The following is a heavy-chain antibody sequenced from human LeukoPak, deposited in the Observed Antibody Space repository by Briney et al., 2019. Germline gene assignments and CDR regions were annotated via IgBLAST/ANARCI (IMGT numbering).Heavy chain of an antibody. CDR2: IKQDGSEK. CDR3: ARVRGSWCLDC. D-gene: IGHD6-13*01. Sequence: GGSLRLSCAASGFTFSNYWMSWVRQAPGKGPEWVANIKQDGSEKYYVDSVKGRFTISRDNAKNSLYLQMNSLRADDTAVYYCARVRGSWCLDCWGQGTLVTVSS. J-gene: IGHJ4*02. CDR1: GFTFSNYW. V-gene: IGHV3-7*01.